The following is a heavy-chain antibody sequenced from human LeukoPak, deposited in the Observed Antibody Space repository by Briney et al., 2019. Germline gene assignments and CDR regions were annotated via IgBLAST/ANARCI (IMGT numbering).Heavy chain of an antibody. Sequence: GASLKISCKGSGYRFTSYWIGWVRQMPGKGLEWMGIIYPGDSDTRYSPSFQGQVTISADKSISTAYLQWSSLKASDTAMYYCAGHLDYYDSSGSRLYGMDVWGQGTTVTVSS. CDR3: AGHLDYYDSSGSRLYGMDV. D-gene: IGHD3-22*01. CDR1: GYRFTSYW. CDR2: IYPGDSDT. V-gene: IGHV5-51*01. J-gene: IGHJ6*02.